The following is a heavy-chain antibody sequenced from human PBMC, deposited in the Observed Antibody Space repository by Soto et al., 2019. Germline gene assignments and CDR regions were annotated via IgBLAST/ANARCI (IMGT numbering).Heavy chain of an antibody. J-gene: IGHJ4*02. CDR1: GGSISPYY. CDR3: ARHYGQEVFDY. D-gene: IGHD3-10*01. V-gene: IGHV4-59*08. CDR2: IYYGGST. Sequence: SETLSLTCTVSGGSISPYYWSWIRQPPGKGLEWVGYIYYGGSTSYNPSLKSRVTISLETSKSQISLRLNSVTAADTAVYYCARHYGQEVFDYRGQGTLVTVSS.